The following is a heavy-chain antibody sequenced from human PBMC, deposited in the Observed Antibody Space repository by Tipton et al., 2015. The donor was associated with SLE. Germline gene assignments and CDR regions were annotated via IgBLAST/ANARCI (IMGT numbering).Heavy chain of an antibody. CDR2: INHSGST. D-gene: IGHD2-2*01. J-gene: IGHJ5*02. CDR3: ARKGYCSDTSCFTEWFDP. V-gene: IGHV4-34*01. CDR1: GGSFSGYY. Sequence: TLSLTCAVYGGSFSGYYWSWVRQPPGKGLEWIGDINHSGSTNYNPSLKSRVTISLDTSKNQFSLKLSSVTAADTAVYYCARKGYCSDTSCFTEWFDPWGQGTLVTVSS.